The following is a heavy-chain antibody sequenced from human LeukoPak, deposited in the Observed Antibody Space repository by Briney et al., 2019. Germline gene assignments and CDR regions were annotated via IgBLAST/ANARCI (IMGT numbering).Heavy chain of an antibody. V-gene: IGHV4-4*07. CDR1: GGSINSYY. J-gene: IGHJ4*02. CDR3: ARVSSGWSYYLDY. D-gene: IGHD6-19*01. CDR2: IYSSGAT. Sequence: SETLSLTCTVSGGSINSYYWSWIRQPAGKGLEWIGRIYSSGATNYNPSLKSRVTMSVDTSKNQFSLKLNSVTAADTAVYFCARVSSGWSYYLDYWGQGTLVTVSS.